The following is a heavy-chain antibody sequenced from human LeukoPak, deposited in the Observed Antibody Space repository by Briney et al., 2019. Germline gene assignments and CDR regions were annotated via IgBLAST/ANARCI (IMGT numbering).Heavy chain of an antibody. D-gene: IGHD3-10*01. V-gene: IGHV6-1*01. CDR1: GDSVSSNSAA. Sequence: SQTLSLTCAISGDSVSSNSAAWNWIRQSPSRGLEWLGRTYYRSKWYNDYAVSVKSRITINPDTSKNQFSLQLNSVTPEDTAVCYCARVWYYYGSGSRNHFDPWGQGTLVTVSS. J-gene: IGHJ5*02. CDR2: TYYRSKWYN. CDR3: ARVWYYYGSGSRNHFDP.